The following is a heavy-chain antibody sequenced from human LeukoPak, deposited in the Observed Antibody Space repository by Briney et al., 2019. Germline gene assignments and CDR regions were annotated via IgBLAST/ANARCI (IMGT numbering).Heavy chain of an antibody. CDR3: AKDDYGGNSF. J-gene: IGHJ4*02. CDR1: GFTFSSYA. V-gene: IGHV3-23*01. CDR2: ISGRGGST. Sequence: GGSLRLSCAASGFTFSSYAMSWVRQAPEKVLEWVSAISGRGGSTYYADSVKGRFTISRDNSKNAQSLEMNSLRADDTGVYYCAKDDYGGNSFWGQGTLVTVSS. D-gene: IGHD4-23*01.